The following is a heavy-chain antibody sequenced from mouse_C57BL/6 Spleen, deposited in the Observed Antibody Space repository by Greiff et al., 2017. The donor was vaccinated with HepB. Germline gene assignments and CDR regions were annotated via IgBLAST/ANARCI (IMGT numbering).Heavy chain of an antibody. CDR2: ISDGGSYT. D-gene: IGHD1-1*01. J-gene: IGHJ3*01. V-gene: IGHV5-4*01. CDR1: GFTFSSYA. CDR3: ARESSLTTVEGGFAY. Sequence: EVKLVESGGGLVKPGGSLKLSCAASGFTFSSYAMSWVRQTPEKRLEWVATISDGGSYTYYPDNVKGRFTISRDNAKNNLYLQMSHLKSEDTAMYYCARESSLTTVEGGFAYWGQGTLVTVSA.